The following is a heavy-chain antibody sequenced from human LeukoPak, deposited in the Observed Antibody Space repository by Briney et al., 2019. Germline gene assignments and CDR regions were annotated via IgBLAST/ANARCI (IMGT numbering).Heavy chain of an antibody. CDR1: EFTFSAYW. Sequence: PGGSLRLSCAASEFTFSAYWMHWARQVPGKGLVWVSRINGDGSSTSYADSVKGRFTVSRDNAKNTLYLQMNSLRAEDTAVYYCARQNTAFDAFDIWGQGITVTVS. CDR2: INGDGSST. J-gene: IGHJ3*02. D-gene: IGHD2-2*02. CDR3: ARQNTAFDAFDI. V-gene: IGHV3-74*01.